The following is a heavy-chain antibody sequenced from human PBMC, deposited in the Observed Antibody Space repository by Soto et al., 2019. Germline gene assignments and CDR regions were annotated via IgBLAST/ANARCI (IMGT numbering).Heavy chain of an antibody. V-gene: IGHV3-48*02. CDR1: GFTFSSYS. CDR3: ASLSSGTSCYSSCGFGMDV. D-gene: IGHD2-2*01. Sequence: PGGSLRLSCAASGFTFSSYSMNWVRQAPGKGLEWVSYISSSSSTIYYADSVKGRFTISRDNAKNSLYLQMNSLRDEETAVYYCASLSSGTSCYSSCGFGMDVWGQGTTVTVSS. J-gene: IGHJ6*02. CDR2: ISSSSSTI.